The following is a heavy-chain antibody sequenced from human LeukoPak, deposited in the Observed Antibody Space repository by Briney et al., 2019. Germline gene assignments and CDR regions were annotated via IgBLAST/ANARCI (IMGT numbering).Heavy chain of an antibody. CDR3: ARDPGSGSYSFDY. CDR2: IIPILGIA. J-gene: IGHJ4*02. V-gene: IGHV1-69*04. CDR1: GGTFSSYA. Sequence: SVKVSCKASGGTFSSYAISWVRQAPGQGLEWMGRIIPILGIANYAQKFQGRITITADKSTSTAYMELSSLRSKDTAVYYCARDPGSGSYSFDYWGQGTLVTVSS. D-gene: IGHD3-10*01.